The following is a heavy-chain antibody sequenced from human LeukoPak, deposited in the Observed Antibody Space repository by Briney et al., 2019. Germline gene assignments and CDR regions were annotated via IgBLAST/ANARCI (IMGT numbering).Heavy chain of an antibody. J-gene: IGHJ5*02. Sequence: GGSLRLSCAASGFTFSSYWMHWVRQAPGKGLVWVSRINSDGCSTTYADSVKGRFTISRDNAKNTPYLQMNSLRAEDTAVYYCLRGRTSFDPWGQGTLVTVSS. CDR1: GFTFSSYW. D-gene: IGHD1-14*01. CDR2: INSDGCST. CDR3: LRGRTSFDP. V-gene: IGHV3-74*01.